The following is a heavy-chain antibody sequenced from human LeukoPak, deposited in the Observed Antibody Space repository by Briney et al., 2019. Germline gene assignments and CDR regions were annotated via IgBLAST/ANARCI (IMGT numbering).Heavy chain of an antibody. V-gene: IGHV4-30-2*06. CDR2: ISHTGGT. Sequence: PSETLSLTCTVSGGSISSPSYSWSWIRQSAGKGLEWIGYISHTGGTLDNPSLTSRVTMSLDRSRSQFSLRLSSVTAADTAVYYCARGAQFYYDTSGYFDYWGQGILDTVSS. CDR1: GGSISSPSYS. D-gene: IGHD3-22*01. J-gene: IGHJ4*02. CDR3: ARGAQFYYDTSGYFDY.